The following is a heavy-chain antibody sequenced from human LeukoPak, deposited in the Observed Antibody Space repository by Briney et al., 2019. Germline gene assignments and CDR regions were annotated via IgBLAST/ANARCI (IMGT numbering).Heavy chain of an antibody. V-gene: IGHV3-73*01. J-gene: IGHJ4*02. CDR2: IRSKANNYAT. CDR1: GFTFSGSA. D-gene: IGHD3-22*01. CDR3: AGPYDGSGHAFAY. Sequence: QTGGSLRLSCAASGFTFSGSAMHGVPQASGRGLEGVGRIRSKANNYATAYAASVKGRFTISRDDSKNTAYLQMNSLKTEDSAVYYCAGPYDGSGHAFAYWGQGTLVTVSS.